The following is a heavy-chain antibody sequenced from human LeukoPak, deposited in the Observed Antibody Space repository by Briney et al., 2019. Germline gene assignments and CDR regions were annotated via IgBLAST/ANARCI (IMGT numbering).Heavy chain of an antibody. CDR2: ISAYNGNT. D-gene: IGHD3-9*01. V-gene: IGHV1-18*01. CDR3: AREGLDYDILTGYSSFDP. J-gene: IGHJ5*02. Sequence: GASVKVSCKASGYTFTSYGISWVRQAPGQGLEWMGWISAYNGNTNYAQKLQGRVTMTTDTSTSTAYMELRSLRSDDTAVYYCAREGLDYDILTGYSSFDPWGQGTLVTVSS. CDR1: GYTFTSYG.